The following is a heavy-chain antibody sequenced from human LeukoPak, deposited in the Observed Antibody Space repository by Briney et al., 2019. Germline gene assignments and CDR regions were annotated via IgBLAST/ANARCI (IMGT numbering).Heavy chain of an antibody. J-gene: IGHJ5*02. CDR2: IIPIFGTA. V-gene: IGHV1-69*13. CDR1: GGTFSSYA. D-gene: IGHD2-2*01. CDR3: ARGHRKVVVPAPLYWFDP. Sequence: ASVKVSCKASGGTFSSYAISWVRQAPGQGLEWMGGIIPIFGTANYAQKFQGRVTITADESTSTAYMELSSLRSEDTAVYYCARGHRKVVVPAPLYWFDPWGQGTLVTVSS.